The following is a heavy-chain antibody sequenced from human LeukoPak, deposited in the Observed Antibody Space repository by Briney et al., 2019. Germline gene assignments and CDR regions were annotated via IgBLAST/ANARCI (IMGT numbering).Heavy chain of an antibody. V-gene: IGHV4-4*07. CDR2: VSTSGSGGST. CDR1: GDSIVPYY. Sequence: SETLSLTCTVSGDSIVPYYWDWVRQPAGKQLEWIGQVSTSGSGGSTTYSPSLKGRVTISLDKSKNQFSLKLTSVTAADTAVYYCARLTSGSGGYWYFDLWCRGTLVTVSS. CDR3: ARLTSGSGGYWYFDL. J-gene: IGHJ2*01. D-gene: IGHD2-15*01.